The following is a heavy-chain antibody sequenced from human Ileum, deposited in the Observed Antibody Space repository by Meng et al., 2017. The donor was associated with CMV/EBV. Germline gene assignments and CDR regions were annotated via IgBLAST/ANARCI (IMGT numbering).Heavy chain of an antibody. D-gene: IGHD2-2*01. V-gene: IGHV3-9*01. CDR3: AKANCSSSRCYQDHNYDMDV. Sequence: SLKISCAASGFTFDDSAMRWVRQPPGKGLEWISGISRDSGRIDYADSVKGRFTISRDNAKKSQYLQMNSLRAEDTALYYCAKANCSSSRCYQDHNYDMDVWGQGTTVTVSS. J-gene: IGHJ6*02. CDR2: ISRDSGRI. CDR1: GFTFDDSA.